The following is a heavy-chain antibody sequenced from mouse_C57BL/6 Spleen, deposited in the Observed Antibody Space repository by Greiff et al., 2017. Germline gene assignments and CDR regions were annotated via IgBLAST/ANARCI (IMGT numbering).Heavy chain of an antibody. V-gene: IGHV5-9-1*02. Sequence: EVQLVESGEGLVKPGGSLKLSCAASGFTFSSYAMSWVRQTPEKRLEWVAYISSGGDYIYYADTVKGRFTISRDNARNTLYLQMSSLQSEDTAMYYCTRDYYGSSSPWYFDVWGTGTTVTVSS. D-gene: IGHD1-1*01. CDR3: TRDYYGSSSPWYFDV. CDR1: GFTFSSYA. J-gene: IGHJ1*03. CDR2: ISSGGDYI.